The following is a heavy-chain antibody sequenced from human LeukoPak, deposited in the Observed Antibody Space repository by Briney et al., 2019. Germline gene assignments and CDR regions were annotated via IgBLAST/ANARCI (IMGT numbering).Heavy chain of an antibody. CDR2: ISYDGSNK. V-gene: IGHV3-30*04. CDR3: ARERGASAGFDL. J-gene: IGHJ2*01. Sequence: AGGSLRLSCAASGFTFSSYAMHWVRQAPGKGLEWVAVISYDGSNKYYADSVKGRFTISRDNSKNTLYLQMNSLRAEDTAVYYCARERGASAGFDLWGRGTLVTVSS. CDR1: GFTFSSYA.